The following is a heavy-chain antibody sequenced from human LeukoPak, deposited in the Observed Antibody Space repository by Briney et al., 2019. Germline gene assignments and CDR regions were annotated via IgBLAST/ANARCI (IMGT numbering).Heavy chain of an antibody. V-gene: IGHV3-11*01. CDR3: ARDEYSSGWYAY. CDR2: ISSRGSTI. CDR1: GFTFSDFN. D-gene: IGHD6-19*01. Sequence: GGSLRLSCAASGFTFSDFNMIWIRQAPGKGLEWVSYISSRGSTIYYADPVKGRFTISRDNAKNSLYLQMNSLRAEDTALYFCARDEYSSGWYAYWGQGALVTVSS. J-gene: IGHJ4*02.